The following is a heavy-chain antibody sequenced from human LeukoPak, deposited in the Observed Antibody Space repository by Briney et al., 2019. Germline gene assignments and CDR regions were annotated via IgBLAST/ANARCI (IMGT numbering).Heavy chain of an antibody. D-gene: IGHD5-18*01. CDR1: GFTFSSYA. CDR2: ISGLAGST. CDR3: AKDVQHGYSYAVRGFDY. Sequence: RGSLRLSCAASGFTFSSYAMSWVRQAPGKGLEWVSAISGLAGSTYYADSVKGRFIISRDNSKNTLYLDMTSLRAEDTAVYYCAKDVQHGYSYAVRGFDYWGQGTLVTVSS. J-gene: IGHJ4*02. V-gene: IGHV3-23*01.